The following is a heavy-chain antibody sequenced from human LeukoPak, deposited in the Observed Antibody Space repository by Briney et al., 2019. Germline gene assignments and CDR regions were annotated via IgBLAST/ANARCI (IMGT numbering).Heavy chain of an antibody. CDR2: ISAYNGNT. J-gene: IGHJ4*02. V-gene: IGHV1-18*01. CDR1: GYTFTSYG. D-gene: IGHD2/OR15-2a*01. Sequence: ASVKVSCKASGYTFTSYGISWVRQAPGQGLEWMGWISAYNGNTNYAQKLQGRVTMTTDTSTSTVYMELRSLRSDDTAVYYCARDLCEYCDSANCPPPGCGYFDSWGQGTQVTVSS. CDR3: ARDLCEYCDSANCPPPGCGYFDS.